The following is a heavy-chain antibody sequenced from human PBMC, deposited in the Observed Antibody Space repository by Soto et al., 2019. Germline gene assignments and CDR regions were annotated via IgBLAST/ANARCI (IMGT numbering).Heavy chain of an antibody. CDR1: GFSLSTSGVG. V-gene: IGHV2-5*02. CDR3: ARHYDILTGYYGWFDP. CDR2: IYWDDDK. J-gene: IGHJ5*02. Sequence: QITLKESGPPLVKPTQTLTLTCTFSGFSLSTSGVGVGWIRQPPGKALEWLALIYWDDDKRYSPSLKSRLPIPKDPSKNQVVLTMTNMDPVDTATYYCARHYDILTGYYGWFDPWGQGTLVTVSS. D-gene: IGHD3-9*01.